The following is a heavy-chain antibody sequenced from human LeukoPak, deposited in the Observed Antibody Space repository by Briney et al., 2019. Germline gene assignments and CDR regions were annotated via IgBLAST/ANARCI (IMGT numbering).Heavy chain of an antibody. D-gene: IGHD3-22*01. Sequence: GGSLRLSCAASGFTFPSYAMSWVRQAPGKGLEWVSSIGENDRRTYYADSVKGRFTVSRDNSKNTLYLQMNSLKTEDSAVYYCTTEIGYYEWFEVDYWGQGTLVTVSS. J-gene: IGHJ4*02. CDR3: TTEIGYYEWFEVDY. CDR2: IGENDRRT. V-gene: IGHV3-23*01. CDR1: GFTFPSYA.